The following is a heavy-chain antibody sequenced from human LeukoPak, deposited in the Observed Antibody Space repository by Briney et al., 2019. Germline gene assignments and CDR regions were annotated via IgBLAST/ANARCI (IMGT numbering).Heavy chain of an antibody. CDR3: ARGRREPRYYYYYYYMDV. V-gene: IGHV1-8*01. Sequence: ASVKVPCKASGYTFTNYDINWVRQATGQGLEWMGWMNPNSGNTGYAQKFQGRVTMTRNTSISTAYMELSSLRSEDTAVYYCARGRREPRYYYYYYYMDVWGKGTTVTVSS. CDR1: GYTFTNYD. D-gene: IGHD1-14*01. J-gene: IGHJ6*03. CDR2: MNPNSGNT.